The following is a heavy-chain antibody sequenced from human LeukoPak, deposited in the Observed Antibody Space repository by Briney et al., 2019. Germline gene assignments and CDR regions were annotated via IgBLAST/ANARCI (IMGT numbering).Heavy chain of an antibody. J-gene: IGHJ4*02. CDR1: GGSISSYY. CDR2: IYYSGST. Sequence: PSETLSLTCTVSGGSISSYYWSWIRQPPGKGLEWIGYIYYSGSTNYNPSLKSRVTISVDTSKNQFSLKLSSVTAADTAVYYCARDPGRGSDYWGQGTLVTVSS. D-gene: IGHD3-10*01. CDR3: ARDPGRGSDY. V-gene: IGHV4-59*12.